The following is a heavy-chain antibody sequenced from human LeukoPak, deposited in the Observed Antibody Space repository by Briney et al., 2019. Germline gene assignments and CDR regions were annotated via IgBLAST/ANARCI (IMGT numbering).Heavy chain of an antibody. V-gene: IGHV3-23*01. D-gene: IGHD2-15*01. Sequence: GGSLRLSCAASGFTFSSYAMSWVRQAPGKGLEWVSGISGSGGSTYYADSVKGRFTISRDNSKKMLYLQMNSLRAEDTAVYYCARASCSGGSCYQIDYWGQGTLDTVSS. CDR2: ISGSGGST. CDR1: GFTFSSYA. CDR3: ARASCSGGSCYQIDY. J-gene: IGHJ4*02.